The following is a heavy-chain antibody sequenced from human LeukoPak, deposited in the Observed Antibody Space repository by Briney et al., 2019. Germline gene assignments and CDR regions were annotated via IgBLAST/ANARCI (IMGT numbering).Heavy chain of an antibody. CDR2: IILIFGTA. CDR1: GGTFSSYA. Sequence: SVKVSCKASGGTFSSYAISWVRQAPGQGLEWMGGIILIFGTANYAQKFQGRVTITADESTSTAYMELSSLRSEDTAVYYCARSPYYYDSYFDYWGQGTLVTVSS. D-gene: IGHD3-22*01. V-gene: IGHV1-69*13. J-gene: IGHJ4*02. CDR3: ARSPYYYDSYFDY.